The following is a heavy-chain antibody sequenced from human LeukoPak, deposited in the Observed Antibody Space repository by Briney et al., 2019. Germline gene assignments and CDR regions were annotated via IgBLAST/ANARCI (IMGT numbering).Heavy chain of an antibody. V-gene: IGHV3-23*01. J-gene: IGHJ4*02. D-gene: IGHD1-14*01. Sequence: PGGSLRLSCAASGFTFSSYAMSWVRQAPGKGLEWVSAISGSGGSTYYADSVKGRFTISRDNSKNTLYLQMNSLRAEDTAVYYCATIGHSFLQPFDYWGQGTLVTVSS. CDR1: GFTFSSYA. CDR2: ISGSGGST. CDR3: ATIGHSFLQPFDY.